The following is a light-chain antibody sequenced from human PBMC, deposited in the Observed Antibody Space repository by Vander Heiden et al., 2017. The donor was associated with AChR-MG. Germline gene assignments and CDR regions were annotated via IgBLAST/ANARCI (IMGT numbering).Light chain of an antibody. CDR3: QQRSSWPRT. CDR2: DAS. Sequence: EIVLTQSPATLSLSPGERATLSCSASQSVSNYLAWYQQKPGQAPRLPIYDASNRVTGSPARFSGSGSGTAFTLTIISLAPKAFAVYYCQQRSSWPRTFGQGTKVEIK. J-gene: IGKJ1*01. CDR1: QSVSNY. V-gene: IGKV3-11*01.